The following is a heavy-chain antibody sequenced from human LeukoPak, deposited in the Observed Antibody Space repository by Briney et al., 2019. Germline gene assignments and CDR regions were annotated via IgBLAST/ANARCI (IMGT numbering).Heavy chain of an antibody. J-gene: IGHJ4*02. CDR3: ARVLRYSSRWHQADY. V-gene: IGHV3-48*04. CDR2: ISSSSSTI. D-gene: IGHD6-13*01. Sequence: PGGSLRLSCAASGFTFSSYSMNWVRQAPGKGLEWVSYISSSSSTIYYADSVKGRFTISRDNAKNSLFLQMSSLRAEDTAMYYCARVLRYSSRWHQADYWGQGTLVTVFS. CDR1: GFTFSSYS.